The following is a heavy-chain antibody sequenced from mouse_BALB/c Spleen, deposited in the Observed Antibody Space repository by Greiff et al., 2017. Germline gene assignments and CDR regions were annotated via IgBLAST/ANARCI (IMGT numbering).Heavy chain of an antibody. CDR1: GFAFSSYD. D-gene: IGHD1-2*01. V-gene: IGHV5-12-1*01. Sequence: EVMLVESGGGLVKPGGSLKLSCAASGFAFSSYDMSWVRQTPEKRLEWVAYISSGGGSTYYPDTVKGRFTISRDNAKNTLYLQMSSLKSEDTAMYYCARWVLRLRNYFDYWGQGTTLTVSS. J-gene: IGHJ2*01. CDR3: ARWVLRLRNYFDY. CDR2: ISSGGGST.